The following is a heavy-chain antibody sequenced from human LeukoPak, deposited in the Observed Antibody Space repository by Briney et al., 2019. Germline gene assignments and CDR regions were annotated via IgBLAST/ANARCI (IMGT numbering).Heavy chain of an antibody. CDR1: GFTLSSYC. CDR3: ASDRIELVSLGD. Sequence: GGSLSLSCAACGFTLSSYCMNWVRQAPGKGLEWVSSISSSSSYIYYADSVKGRFTISRDNAKNSLYLQMNSLRAEDTAVYRCASDRIELVSLGDWGQGTLVTVSS. V-gene: IGHV3-21*01. J-gene: IGHJ4*02. D-gene: IGHD2-21*01. CDR2: ISSSSSYI.